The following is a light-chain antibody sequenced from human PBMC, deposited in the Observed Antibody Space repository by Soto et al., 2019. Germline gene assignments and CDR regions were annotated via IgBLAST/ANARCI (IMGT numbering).Light chain of an antibody. CDR2: EVS. CDR3: SSYAGSNKGVV. J-gene: IGLJ2*01. V-gene: IGLV2-8*01. Sequence: QSALTQPPSASGSPGQSVTISCTGTSSDVGGYNYVSWYQQHPGNAPKLMIYEVSKRPSGVPDRFSGSKSGNTASLTVSGLQAEDEADYYCSSYAGSNKGVVFGGGTKLTVL. CDR1: SSDVGGYNY.